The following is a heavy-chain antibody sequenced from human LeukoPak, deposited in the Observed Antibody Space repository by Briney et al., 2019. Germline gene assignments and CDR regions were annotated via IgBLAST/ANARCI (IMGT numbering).Heavy chain of an antibody. Sequence: ASVKVSCKASGYTFTGYYMHWVRQAPGQGLEWMGWINPNNGDTNFAQKFQGRVTMTRDTSISTVYMELSRLRSEDTAVYYCARDNSMEDTAWWFDPWGQGTLVTVSS. CDR1: GYTFTGYY. D-gene: IGHD1-1*01. J-gene: IGHJ5*02. CDR2: INPNNGDT. V-gene: IGHV1-2*02. CDR3: ARDNSMEDTAWWFDP.